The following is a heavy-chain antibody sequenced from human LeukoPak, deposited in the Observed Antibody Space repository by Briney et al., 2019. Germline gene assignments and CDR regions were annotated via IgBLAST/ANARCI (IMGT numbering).Heavy chain of an antibody. D-gene: IGHD5-24*01. V-gene: IGHV1-18*01. CDR3: ARVSRMATIPYYFDY. CDR1: GYTFTSYG. CDR2: ISAYNGNT. J-gene: IGHJ4*02. Sequence: ASVKVSCKASGYTFTSYGISWVRQAPGQGLEWMGWISAYNGNTNYAQKLQGRVTMTTDTSTSTAYMEPRSLRSEDTAVYYCARVSRMATIPYYFDYWGQGTLVTVSS.